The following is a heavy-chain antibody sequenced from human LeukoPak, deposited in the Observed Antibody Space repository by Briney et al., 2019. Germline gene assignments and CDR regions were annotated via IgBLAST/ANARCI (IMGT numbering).Heavy chain of an antibody. V-gene: IGHV1-24*01. CDR1: GYTLTELS. CDR3: ATWVYDSSGYYYFDY. D-gene: IGHD3-22*01. J-gene: IGHJ4*02. CDR2: FDPEDGET. Sequence: ASVKVSCKVSGYTLTELSMHWVRQAPGKGLEGRGGFDPEDGETIYAQKFQGRVTMTEDTSTDTAYMELSSLRSEDTAVYYCATWVYDSSGYYYFDYWGQGTLVTVSS.